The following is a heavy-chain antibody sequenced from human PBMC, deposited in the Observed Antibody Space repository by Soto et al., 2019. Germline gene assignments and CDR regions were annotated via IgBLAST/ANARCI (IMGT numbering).Heavy chain of an antibody. CDR2: TYYRSKWYN. D-gene: IGHD6-19*01. CDR1: GDSFSSNSAA. V-gene: IGHV6-1*01. CDR3: ARDRLLAGIGYYYYGIDF. Sequence: SQTLSLTCAISGDSFSSNSAAWNWIRQSPSRGLEWLGRTYYRSKWYNDYAVSVKSRITINPDTSKNQFSLQLNSVTPEDTAVYYCARDRLLAGIGYYYYGIDFSGQGSTDT. J-gene: IGHJ6*02.